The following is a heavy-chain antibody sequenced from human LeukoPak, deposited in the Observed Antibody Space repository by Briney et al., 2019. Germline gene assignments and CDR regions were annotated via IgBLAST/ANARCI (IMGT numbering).Heavy chain of an antibody. CDR3: ARAPYYYYDSGSGTRVTGNPDY. CDR2: ISYDGSNK. Sequence: GGSLRLSCAASGFTFSSYAMHWVRQAPGKGLEWVAVISYDGSNKYYADSVKGRFTISRDNAKNSLYLQMSSLRAEDTAVYYCARAPYYYYDSGSGTRVTGNPDYWGQGTLVTVSS. V-gene: IGHV3-30*04. J-gene: IGHJ4*02. CDR1: GFTFSSYA. D-gene: IGHD3-10*01.